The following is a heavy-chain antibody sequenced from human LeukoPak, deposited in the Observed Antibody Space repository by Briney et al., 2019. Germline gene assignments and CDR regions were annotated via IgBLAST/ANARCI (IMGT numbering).Heavy chain of an antibody. CDR1: GFTFRSFW. D-gene: IGHD3-3*01. J-gene: IGHJ4*02. Sequence: GGSLRLSCAASGFTFRSFWMSWVRQAPEKGLEWVANIKQDETEKYYVDSVKGRFIISRDNARNSLYLQMNSLRAEDTAVYYCARVLRFLEWLPHPLEYWGQGTLVTVSS. CDR2: IKQDETEK. V-gene: IGHV3-7*01. CDR3: ARVLRFLEWLPHPLEY.